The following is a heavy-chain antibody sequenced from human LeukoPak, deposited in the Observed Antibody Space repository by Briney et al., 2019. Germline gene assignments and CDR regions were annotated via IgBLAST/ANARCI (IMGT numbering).Heavy chain of an antibody. Sequence: ASVKVSCKASGYTFTSYYMHWVRQAPGQGLEWMGIINPSGGNTNYAQKFQGRVTMTRDKSTSTVYMELSSLRSEDTVVYYCARDLENSGYVTGPAYWGQGTLVTVSS. J-gene: IGHJ4*02. CDR3: ARDLENSGYVTGPAY. CDR2: INPSGGNT. CDR1: GYTFTSYY. V-gene: IGHV1-46*01. D-gene: IGHD5-12*01.